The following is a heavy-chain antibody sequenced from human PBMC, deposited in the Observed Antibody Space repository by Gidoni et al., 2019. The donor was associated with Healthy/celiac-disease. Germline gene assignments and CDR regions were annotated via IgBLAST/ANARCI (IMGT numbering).Heavy chain of an antibody. CDR2: IYYSGST. J-gene: IGHJ4*02. D-gene: IGHD3-16*02. CDR1: GGSISSYY. CDR3: ARLRLYYDYVWGSYRPGYFDY. Sequence: QVQLQESGPGLVKPSETLSLTCPVSGGSISSYYWSWIRQPPGKGLEWIGYIYYSGSTNYNPSLKSRVTISVDTSKNQFSLKLSSVTAADTAVYYCARLRLYYDYVWGSYRPGYFDYWGQGTLVTVSS. V-gene: IGHV4-59*08.